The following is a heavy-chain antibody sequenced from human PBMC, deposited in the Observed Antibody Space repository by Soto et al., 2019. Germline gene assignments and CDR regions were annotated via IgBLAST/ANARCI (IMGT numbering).Heavy chain of an antibody. D-gene: IGHD1-26*01. CDR3: ARRGSGSDYDN. J-gene: IGHJ4*02. V-gene: IGHV3-23*01. CDR2: ISGSGDST. Sequence: EVQLLESGGGLVQPGGSLRLSCAASGFTFSSYAMRWVRQAPGKGLEWVSAISGSGDSTYYADSVKGRFTISRDNSKNTVYLQMNSLRGEDTAVYYCARRGSGSDYDNWGQGTLVTVSS. CDR1: GFTFSSYA.